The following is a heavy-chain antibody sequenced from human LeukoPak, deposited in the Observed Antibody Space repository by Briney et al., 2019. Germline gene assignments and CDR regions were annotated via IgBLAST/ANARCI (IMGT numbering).Heavy chain of an antibody. J-gene: IGHJ4*02. D-gene: IGHD4-17*01. CDR2: ISWNSGSI. Sequence: HPGGSLRLSCAASGFTFDDYAMHRVRQAPGKGLEWVSGISWNSGSIGYADSVKGRFTISRDNAKNSLYLQMNSLRAEDTALYYCAKDTRGGMTTVTTAFDYWGQGTLVTVSS. V-gene: IGHV3-9*01. CDR3: AKDTRGGMTTVTTAFDY. CDR1: GFTFDDYA.